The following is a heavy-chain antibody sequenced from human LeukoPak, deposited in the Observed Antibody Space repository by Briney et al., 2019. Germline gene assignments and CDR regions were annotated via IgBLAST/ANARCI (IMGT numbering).Heavy chain of an antibody. CDR2: IYSGGST. CDR3: ARDSRVSYYYYGMDV. V-gene: IGHV3-66*01. D-gene: IGHD6-13*01. Sequence: PGGSLRLSCAASGFTVSSNYMSWVRQAPGKGLEWVSVIYSGGSTNYADSVKGRFTISRDNSKNTLYLQMNSRRAEDTAVYYCARDSRVSYYYYGMDVWGQGTTVTVSS. CDR1: GFTVSSNY. J-gene: IGHJ6*02.